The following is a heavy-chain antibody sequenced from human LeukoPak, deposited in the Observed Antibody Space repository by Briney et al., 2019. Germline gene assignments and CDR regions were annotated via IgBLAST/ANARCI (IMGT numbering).Heavy chain of an antibody. D-gene: IGHD3-10*01. V-gene: IGHV3-38*01. CDR1: GFTVSSNE. CDR2: ISGGNT. CDR3: ARSGPSVLWSKSFDY. J-gene: IGHJ4*02. Sequence: GGSLRLSCAASGFTVSSNEMSWVRQAPGEGLEWVSSISGGNTYYADSKKGRFTISRDNSKNTLFLQMDNLRADDTATYYCARSGPSVLWSKSFDYWGQGALVTVSS.